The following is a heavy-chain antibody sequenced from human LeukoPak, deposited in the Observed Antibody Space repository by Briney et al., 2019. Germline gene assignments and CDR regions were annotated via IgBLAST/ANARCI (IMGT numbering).Heavy chain of an antibody. CDR3: ARGLLWFGELGAFDV. CDR2: INAGNGNT. D-gene: IGHD3-10*01. Sequence: ASVKVSCKASGYTFTSYAMHWVRQAPGQRLEWMGWINAGNGNTKYSQKFQGRVTITRDTSASTAYMELSSLRSEDTAVYYCARGLLWFGELGAFDVWGQGTMVTVSS. J-gene: IGHJ3*01. V-gene: IGHV1-3*01. CDR1: GYTFTSYA.